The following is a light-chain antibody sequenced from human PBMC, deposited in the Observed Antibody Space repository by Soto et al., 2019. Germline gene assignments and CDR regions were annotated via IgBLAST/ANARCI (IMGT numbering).Light chain of an antibody. CDR2: KAS. Sequence: DIQMTQSPSTLSASVGDRVTITCRASQRISAWLAWYQQKPGKAPKLLIYKASTLESGVPSRFSGSGSGTEFTLTISSLQPDDFATYYCQQYNNNASWTFGQGTKVQIK. CDR1: QRISAW. J-gene: IGKJ1*01. V-gene: IGKV1-5*03. CDR3: QQYNNNASWT.